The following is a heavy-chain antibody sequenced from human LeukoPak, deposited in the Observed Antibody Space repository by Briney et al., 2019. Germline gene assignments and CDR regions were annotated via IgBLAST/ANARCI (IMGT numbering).Heavy chain of an antibody. CDR2: IYTSGST. V-gene: IGHV4-4*07. Sequence: PSETLSLTCTVSGGSISSYYWSWIRQPAGKGLEWIGRIYTSGSTNYNPSLKSRVTMSVDTSKNQCSLKLRSVTAADTAVYYCARDRYYYDSSGYHYFDYWGQGTLVTVSS. J-gene: IGHJ4*02. CDR3: ARDRYYYDSSGYHYFDY. D-gene: IGHD3-22*01. CDR1: GGSISSYY.